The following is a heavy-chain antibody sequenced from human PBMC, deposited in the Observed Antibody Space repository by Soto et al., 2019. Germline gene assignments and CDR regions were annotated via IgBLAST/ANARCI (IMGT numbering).Heavy chain of an antibody. Sequence: PSETLSLTCTVSGGSISSGGYYWSWIRQHPGKGLEWIGYIYYSGSTYYNPSLKSRVTISVDTSKNQFSLKLSSVTAADTAVYYCARDQAVAGSWFDPWGQGTLVTVSS. CDR3: ARDQAVAGSWFDP. J-gene: IGHJ5*02. CDR1: GGSISSGGYY. V-gene: IGHV4-31*03. CDR2: IYYSGST. D-gene: IGHD6-19*01.